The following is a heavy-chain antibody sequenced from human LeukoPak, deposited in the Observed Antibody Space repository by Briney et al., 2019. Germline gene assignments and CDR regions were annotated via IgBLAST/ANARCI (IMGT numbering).Heavy chain of an antibody. CDR2: LHYLGST. V-gene: IGHV4-39*02. J-gene: IGHJ4*02. Sequence: SETLSLTCTVSGGSISSSDYYWGWIRQPPGKGLEWIGSLHYLGSTHYNPSLKSRVTMSVDTSKDHFSLKLSSVTAADTAVYYCARMYYYDSRGFYYWGQGTLVTVSS. D-gene: IGHD3-22*01. CDR3: ARMYYYDSRGFYY. CDR1: GGSISSSDYY.